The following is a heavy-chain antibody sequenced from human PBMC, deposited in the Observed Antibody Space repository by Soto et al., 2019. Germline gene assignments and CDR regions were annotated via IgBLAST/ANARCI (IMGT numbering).Heavy chain of an antibody. CDR1: GFTSSDYY. CDR3: ASGEYYHGSGSSAFDY. D-gene: IGHD3-10*01. V-gene: IGHV3-23*01. J-gene: IGHJ4*02. Sequence: GGSLRLSCAASGFTSSDYYINWVRQAPGKGLEWVSAISGSGGSTYYADSVKGRFTISRDNSKNTLYLQMNSLRAEDTAVYYCASGEYYHGSGSSAFDYWGQGTLVTVSS. CDR2: ISGSGGST.